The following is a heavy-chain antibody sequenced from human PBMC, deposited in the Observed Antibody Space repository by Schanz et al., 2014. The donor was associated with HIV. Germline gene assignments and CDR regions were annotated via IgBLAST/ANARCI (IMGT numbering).Heavy chain of an antibody. D-gene: IGHD3-3*01. CDR3: AKDNYDFWSGYPLDGMDV. CDR2: ISYDGSNK. CDR1: RFTFSSYA. J-gene: IGHJ6*02. V-gene: IGHV3-30*18. Sequence: VQLLESGGGLVQPGGSLRLSCAASRFTFSSYAMSWVRQAPGKGLEWVAVISYDGSNKYYADSVKGRFTISRDNSKNTLYLQMNSLRAEDTAVYYCAKDNYDFWSGYPLDGMDVWGQGTTVTVSS.